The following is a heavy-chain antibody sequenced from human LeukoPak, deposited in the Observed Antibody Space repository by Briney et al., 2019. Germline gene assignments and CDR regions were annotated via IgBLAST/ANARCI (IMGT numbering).Heavy chain of an antibody. D-gene: IGHD2-2*01. CDR1: GGTFSSYA. CDR3: AREVQVVPAATHYYYYYMDV. V-gene: IGHV1-69*01. CDR2: IIPIFGTA. Sequence: ASVKVSCKASGGTFSSYAISWVRQAPGQGLEWMGGIIPIFGTANHAQKFQGRVTITADESTSTAYMELSSLRSEDTAVYYCAREVQVVPAATHYYYYYMDVWGKGTTVTVSS. J-gene: IGHJ6*03.